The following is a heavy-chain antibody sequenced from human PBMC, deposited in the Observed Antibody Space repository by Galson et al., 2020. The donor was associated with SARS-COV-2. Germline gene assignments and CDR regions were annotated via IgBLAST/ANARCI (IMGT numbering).Heavy chain of an antibody. CDR1: GFTFSSYG. J-gene: IGHJ4*02. CDR3: AKEYYYDSSGYYYPPTFVY. Sequence: QLGESLKISCAASGFTFSSYGMHWVRQAPGKGLEWVAVISYDGSNKYYADSVKGRFTITRDNSKNTLYLQMNSLRAEDTAVYYCAKEYYYDSSGYYYPPTFVYWGQGTLVTVSS. D-gene: IGHD3-22*01. V-gene: IGHV3-30*18. CDR2: ISYDGSNK.